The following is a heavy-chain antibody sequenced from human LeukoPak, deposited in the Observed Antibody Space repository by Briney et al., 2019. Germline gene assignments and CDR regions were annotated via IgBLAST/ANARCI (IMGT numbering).Heavy chain of an antibody. V-gene: IGHV1-2*02. CDR1: GYTFTHYY. CDR3: ARERNYGDYGNAFDV. Sequence: ASVKVSFKASGYTFTHYYIHWTRQAPGQGLEWMGWINPKRGVTTYAQKFQGRVTMTRDTSITTAYMELTKLRSDDTTIYYCARERNYGDYGNAFDVWGQGTKVTVSS. CDR2: INPKRGVT. D-gene: IGHD4-17*01. J-gene: IGHJ3*01.